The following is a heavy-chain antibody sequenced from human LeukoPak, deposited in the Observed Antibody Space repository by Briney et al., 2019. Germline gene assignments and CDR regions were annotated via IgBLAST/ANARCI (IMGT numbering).Heavy chain of an antibody. CDR3: ARGDSSGYYPTVQYYFDY. D-gene: IGHD3-22*01. CDR2: IYYSGST. CDR1: GGSISSYY. V-gene: IGHV4-59*08. J-gene: IGHJ4*02. Sequence: PSETLSLTCTVSGGSISSYYWSWIRQPPGKGLEWIGYIYYSGSTNYNPSLKSRVTISVDTSKNQFSLKLSSVTAADTAVYYCARGDSSGYYPTVQYYFDYWGQGTLVTASS.